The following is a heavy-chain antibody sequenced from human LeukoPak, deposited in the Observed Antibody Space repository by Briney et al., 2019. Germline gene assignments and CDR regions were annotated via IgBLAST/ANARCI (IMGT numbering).Heavy chain of an antibody. V-gene: IGHV4-59*01. CDR2: IYYSGST. CDR1: GGSISSYY. Sequence: SETLSLTCTVSGGSISSYYWSWLRQPPGKGLEWIGYIYYSGSTNYNPSLKSRVTISVDTSKNQFSLKLSSVPAADTAVYYCARVNRGGTTGTVDWFDPWGQGTLVTVSS. D-gene: IGHD1-1*01. CDR3: ARVNRGGTTGTVDWFDP. J-gene: IGHJ5*02.